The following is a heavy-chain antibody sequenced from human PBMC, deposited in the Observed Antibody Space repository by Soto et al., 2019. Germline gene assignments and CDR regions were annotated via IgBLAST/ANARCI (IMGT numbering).Heavy chain of an antibody. D-gene: IGHD3-22*01. CDR2: IYHSGST. CDR1: GYSISSGYY. V-gene: IGHV4-38-2*02. Sequence: SETLSLTCAVSGYSISSGYYWGRIRQPPGKGLEWIGSIYHSGSTYYNPSLKSRVTISVDTSKDQFSLKLSSVTAADTAVYYCARDRLYDSSGYVDYWGQGXLVTVYS. J-gene: IGHJ4*02. CDR3: ARDRLYDSSGYVDY.